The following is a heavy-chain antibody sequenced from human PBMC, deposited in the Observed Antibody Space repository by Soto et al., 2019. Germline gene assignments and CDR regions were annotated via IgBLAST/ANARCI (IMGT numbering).Heavy chain of an antibody. J-gene: IGHJ4*02. CDR3: ARGLYYYDSSGYYGN. CDR1: GFTFRSYS. Sequence: PGGSLILSCAASGFTFRSYSRNWVRQTPGKGLEWVSSISSSSSYIYYADSVKGRLTISRDNAKNSLYLQMNSLRAEDTAVYYCARGLYYYDSSGYYGNWGQGTLVTVSS. D-gene: IGHD3-22*01. V-gene: IGHV3-21*01. CDR2: ISSSSSYI.